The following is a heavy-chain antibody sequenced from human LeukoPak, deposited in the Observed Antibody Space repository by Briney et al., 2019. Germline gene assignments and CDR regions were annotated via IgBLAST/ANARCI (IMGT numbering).Heavy chain of an antibody. CDR1: GFTFSSYE. D-gene: IGHD5-18*01. J-gene: IGHJ4*02. CDR3: ARDPGYSYGSGC. CDR2: ISSTSTYT. V-gene: IGHV3-21*01. Sequence: GGSLRLSCAASGFTFSSYEMNWVRQAPGKGLEWVSSISSTSTYTYYADSLKGRFAISRDNAKNSLYLQMNSLRAEDTAVYYCARDPGYSYGSGCWGQGTLVTVTS.